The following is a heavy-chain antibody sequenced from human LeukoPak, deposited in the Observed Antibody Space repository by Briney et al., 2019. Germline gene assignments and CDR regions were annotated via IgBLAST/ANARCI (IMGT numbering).Heavy chain of an antibody. CDR3: ARDHKVAAALEGAFDI. V-gene: IGHV3-21*01. J-gene: IGHJ3*02. CDR2: ISSSSSYI. D-gene: IGHD6-13*01. CDR1: GFTFSSYS. Sequence: PGGSLRLSCAASGFTFSSYSMNWVRQAPGKGLEWVSSISSSSSYIYYADSVKGRFTISRDNAKNSLYLQMNSLRAEDTAVYYCARDHKVAAALEGAFDIWGQGTMVTVSS.